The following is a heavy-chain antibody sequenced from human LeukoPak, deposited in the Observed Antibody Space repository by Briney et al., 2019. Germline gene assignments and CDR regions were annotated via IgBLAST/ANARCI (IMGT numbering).Heavy chain of an antibody. Sequence: PSQTLSLTCTVSGVYITNGLYFWNWIRQPAGKGLEWIGRIYSNGDTNYNPSLKSRVTMSVDTSKNQFSLKLSSVTAADTAVYYCARDRYYYDSSDYSRLDYWGQGTLVTVSS. CDR3: ARDRYYYDSSDYSRLDY. V-gene: IGHV4-61*02. CDR2: IYSNGDT. D-gene: IGHD3-22*01. CDR1: GVYITNGLYF. J-gene: IGHJ4*02.